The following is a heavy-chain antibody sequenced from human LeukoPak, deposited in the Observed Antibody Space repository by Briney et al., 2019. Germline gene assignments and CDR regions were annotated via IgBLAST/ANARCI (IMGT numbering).Heavy chain of an antibody. CDR3: AREVAAARFYYYYYMDV. D-gene: IGHD6-13*01. CDR1: GGSISSGSYY. J-gene: IGHJ6*03. CDR2: IYTSGST. V-gene: IGHV4-61*02. Sequence: SQTLSLTCTVSGGSISSGSYYWSWIRQPAGKGLEWIGRIYTSGSTNYNPSLKSRVTISVDTSKNQFSLKLSSVTAADTAVYYCAREVAAARFYYYYYMDVWGKGTTVTVSS.